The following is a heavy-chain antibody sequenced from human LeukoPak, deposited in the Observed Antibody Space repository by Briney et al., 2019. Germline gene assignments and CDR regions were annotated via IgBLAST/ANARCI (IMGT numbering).Heavy chain of an antibody. J-gene: IGHJ2*01. Sequence: GGSLRLSCAASGFTFSSYSMNWVRQAPGEGLEWVSYISSSSSTIYYADSVKGRFTISRDNAKNSLYLQRNSLRAEDTAVYYCARDRSVVVPAAIRGWYFDLWGCGTLVTVSS. V-gene: IGHV3-48*04. CDR1: GFTFSSYS. CDR3: ARDRSVVVPAAIRGWYFDL. CDR2: ISSSSSTI. D-gene: IGHD2-2*01.